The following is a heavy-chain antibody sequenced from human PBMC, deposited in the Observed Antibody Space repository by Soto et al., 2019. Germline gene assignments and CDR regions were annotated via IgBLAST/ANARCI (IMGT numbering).Heavy chain of an antibody. D-gene: IGHD5-12*01. J-gene: IGHJ6*03. V-gene: IGHV3-23*01. CDR2: ISGSGGST. CDR3: AKAKTRDIWDYMDV. Sequence: PGGSLRLSCAASGFTFSSYGMSWVRQAPGKGLEWVSGISGSGGSTYYADSVKGRFSISRDNSKNTLYLQMNSLRAEDTAVYYCAKAKTRDIWDYMDVWGKGTTVTVSS. CDR1: GFTFSSYG.